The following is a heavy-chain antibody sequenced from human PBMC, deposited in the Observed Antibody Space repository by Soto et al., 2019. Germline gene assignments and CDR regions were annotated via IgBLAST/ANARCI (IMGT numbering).Heavy chain of an antibody. CDR3: ARGVSAGVDY. CDR2: MQPSTGRT. J-gene: IGHJ4*02. D-gene: IGHD1-26*01. Sequence: QVQLLQSGAEVREPGASVKVSCTASGYSFTSLDINWVRQTAGQGLEWMGRMQPSTGRTGYAQKVQGRVTMTRDPSITPAYMELTPLTSDDTAFYYCARGVSAGVDYWGQGTRVTVSS. CDR1: GYSFTSLD. V-gene: IGHV1-8*01.